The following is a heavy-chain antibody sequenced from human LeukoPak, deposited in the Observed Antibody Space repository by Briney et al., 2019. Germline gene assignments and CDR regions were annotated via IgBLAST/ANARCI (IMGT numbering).Heavy chain of an antibody. J-gene: IGHJ4*02. CDR2: IYTSGST. D-gene: IGHD6-13*01. V-gene: IGHV4-4*09. CDR3: ARRSIVAATFYFDY. Sequence: PSETLSLTCTVSGGSISSYYWSWIRQPPGKGLEWIGYIYTSGSTNYNPSLKSRVTISVDTSKNQFSLKLSSVTAADTAVYYCARRSIVAATFYFDYWGQGTLVTVSS. CDR1: GGSISSYY.